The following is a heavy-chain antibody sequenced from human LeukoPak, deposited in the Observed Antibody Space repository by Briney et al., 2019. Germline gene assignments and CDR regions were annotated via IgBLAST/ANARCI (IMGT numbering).Heavy chain of an antibody. CDR2: INPNSGGT. CDR1: GYTFTGYY. V-gene: IGHV1-2*06. Sequence: ASVKVSCKASGYTFTGYYMHWVRQAHGQGLEWMGRINPNSGGTNYAQKFQGRVTMTRDTSISTAYMELSRLRSDDTAVYYCARAGAAGDVFDIWGQGTMVTVSS. CDR3: ARAGAAGDVFDI. J-gene: IGHJ3*02. D-gene: IGHD6-13*01.